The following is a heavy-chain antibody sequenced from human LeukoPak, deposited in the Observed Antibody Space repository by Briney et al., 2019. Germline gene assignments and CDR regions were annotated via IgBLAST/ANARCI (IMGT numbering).Heavy chain of an antibody. D-gene: IGHD1-26*01. V-gene: IGHV1-18*01. CDR2: ISAYNGNT. CDR1: GYTFTSYG. CDR3: ATLQVGSALPYFDY. J-gene: IGHJ4*02. Sequence: ASVKVSCKASGYTFTSYGISWVRQAPGQGLEWMGWISAYNGNTNYAQKLQGRVTMTTDTSTSTAYMELRSLRSDDTAVYYCATLQVGSALPYFDYWGQGTLVTVSS.